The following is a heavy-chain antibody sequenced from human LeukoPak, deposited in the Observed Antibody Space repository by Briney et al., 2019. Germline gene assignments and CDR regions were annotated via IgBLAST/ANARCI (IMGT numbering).Heavy chain of an antibody. CDR1: GYTFTSYY. J-gene: IGHJ4*02. CDR2: INPSGGST. D-gene: IGHD2-8*01. Sequence: ASVKVSCKASGYTFTSYYMHWVRQAPGQGLEWMGIINPSGGSTSYAQKFQGRVTMTRDTSISTAYMELSRLRSDDTAVYYCARLYCTNGVCYTTRYFDYWGQGTLVTVSS. CDR3: ARLYCTNGVCYTTRYFDY. V-gene: IGHV1-46*01.